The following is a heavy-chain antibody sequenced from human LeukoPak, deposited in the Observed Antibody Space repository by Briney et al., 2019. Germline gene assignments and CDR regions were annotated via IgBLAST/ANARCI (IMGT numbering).Heavy chain of an antibody. D-gene: IGHD2-2*01. V-gene: IGHV1-69*01. J-gene: IGHJ6*03. CDR2: IIPIFGTA. Sequence: SVKVSCKASGGTFSSYAISWVRQAPGQGLEWMGGIIPIFGTANYAQKFQGRVTITADESTSTAYMELSSLRSEDTAVYYCAREVVVPAAMISWQEDYYYYMDVWGKGTTVTVSS. CDR1: GGTFSSYA. CDR3: AREVVVPAAMISWQEDYYYYMDV.